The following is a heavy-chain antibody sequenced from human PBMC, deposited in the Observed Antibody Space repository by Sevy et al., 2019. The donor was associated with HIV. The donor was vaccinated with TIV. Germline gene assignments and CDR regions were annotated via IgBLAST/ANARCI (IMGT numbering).Heavy chain of an antibody. CDR3: ASGHSNYSPTDY. CDR1: GFTFSNYW. J-gene: IGHJ4*02. D-gene: IGHD4-4*01. V-gene: IGHV3-7*01. Sequence: GGSLRLSCAASGFTFSNYWMNWVRQAPGKGLEWVANINQDGSEKYYVDSMKGRFTISRDNAKNSLYLQMNSLRAEDTAVHYCASGHSNYSPTDYWGQGTLVTVSS. CDR2: INQDGSEK.